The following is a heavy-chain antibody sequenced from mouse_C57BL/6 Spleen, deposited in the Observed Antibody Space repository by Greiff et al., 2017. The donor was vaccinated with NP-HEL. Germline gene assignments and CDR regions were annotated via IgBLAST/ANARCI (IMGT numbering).Heavy chain of an antibody. CDR1: GYTFTDYN. J-gene: IGHJ2*01. Sequence: EVQLQQSGPELVKPGASVKIPCKASGYTFTDYNMDWVKQSHGKSLEWIGDINPNNGGTIYNQKFKGKATLTVDKSSSTAYMELRSLTSEDTAVYYCARGRGTVVATGGLYFDYWGQGTTLTVSS. CDR2: INPNNGGT. V-gene: IGHV1-18*01. CDR3: ARGRGTVVATGGLYFDY. D-gene: IGHD1-1*01.